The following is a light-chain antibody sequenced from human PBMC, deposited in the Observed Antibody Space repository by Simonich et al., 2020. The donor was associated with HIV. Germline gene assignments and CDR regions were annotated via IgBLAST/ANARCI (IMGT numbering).Light chain of an antibody. CDR2: AAS. V-gene: IGKV1-39*01. CDR3: QQSYSNPFT. Sequence: DIQMTQSPSTLSASVGARVTITCRASPSISSFLNWYQQKPGKAPTLLIYAASSLQSGVPSRFSGSGSGTDFTLTISSLQPEDFATYYCQQSYSNPFTFGPGTKVDIK. J-gene: IGKJ3*01. CDR1: PSISSF.